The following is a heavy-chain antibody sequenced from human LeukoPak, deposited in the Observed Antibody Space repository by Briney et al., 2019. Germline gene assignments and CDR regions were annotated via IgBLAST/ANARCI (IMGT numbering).Heavy chain of an antibody. V-gene: IGHV3-21*01. D-gene: IGHD4/OR15-4a*01. CDR3: ARVRKASYYFDY. J-gene: IGHJ4*02. CDR2: ISSSSSYI. Sequence: PGGSLRLSRAASGFTFSSYSMNWVRQAPGKGLEWVSSISSSSSYIYYADSVKGRFTFSRDNAKNSLYLQMNSLRAEDTAVYYCARVRKASYYFDYWGQGTLVTVSS. CDR1: GFTFSSYS.